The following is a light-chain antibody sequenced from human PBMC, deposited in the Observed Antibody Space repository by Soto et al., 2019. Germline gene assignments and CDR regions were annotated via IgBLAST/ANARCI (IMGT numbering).Light chain of an antibody. CDR1: QSVSSY. CDR2: DAS. Sequence: IWLPQSPCTLSLSAGERATLSCRASQSVSSYLAWYQQKPGQAPRLLIYDASNRATGIPARFSGSGSGTDFTLTISSLEPEDFAVYYCQQRSNWPPTFGQGARLEIK. CDR3: QQRSNWPPT. J-gene: IGKJ5*01. V-gene: IGKV3-11*01.